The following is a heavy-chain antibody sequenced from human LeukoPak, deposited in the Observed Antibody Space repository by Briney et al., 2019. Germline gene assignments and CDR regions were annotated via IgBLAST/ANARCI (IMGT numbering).Heavy chain of an antibody. CDR3: ARSTGDFAYFDY. V-gene: IGHV1-18*01. J-gene: IGHJ4*02. CDR2: ISAYNGNT. D-gene: IGHD7-27*01. Sequence: ASVKVSCKTSGYTFTNYDINWVRQATGQGLEWMGWISAYNGNTNYAQKLQGRVTMTTDTSTSTAYMELRSLRSDDTAVYYCARSTGDFAYFDYWGQGTLVTVSS. CDR1: GYTFTNYD.